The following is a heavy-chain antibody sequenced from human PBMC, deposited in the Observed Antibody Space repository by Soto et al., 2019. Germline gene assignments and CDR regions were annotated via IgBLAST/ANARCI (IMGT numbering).Heavy chain of an antibody. D-gene: IGHD6-13*01. CDR1: GFTFSSYG. J-gene: IGHJ4*02. CDR3: ARAAPPHSWPEY. Sequence: QVQLVESGGGVVQPGRSLRLSCAASGFTFSSYGMHWVRQAPGKGLEWVAVIWYDGSNKYYADSVKGRFTISRDNSKNTLYLQMHSLRAEDTAVYYCARAAPPHSWPEYWGQGTLVTVSS. V-gene: IGHV3-33*01. CDR2: IWYDGSNK.